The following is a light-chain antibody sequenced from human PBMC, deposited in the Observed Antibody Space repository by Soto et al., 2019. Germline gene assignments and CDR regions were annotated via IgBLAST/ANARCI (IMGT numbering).Light chain of an antibody. CDR2: GAS. J-gene: IGKJ1*01. CDR3: QQYNDWPPT. CDR1: QSVSSN. V-gene: IGKV3-15*01. Sequence: EIVMTQSPATLSVSPGERATLSGRASQSVSSNLAWYQQKPGRAPRLLIYGASTRATGMPARFSGSGSGTEFTLTISSLQSEDFAVYYCQQYNDWPPTFGQGTKVDIK.